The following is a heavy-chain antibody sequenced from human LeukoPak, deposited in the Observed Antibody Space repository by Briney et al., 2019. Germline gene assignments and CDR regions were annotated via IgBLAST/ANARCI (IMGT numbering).Heavy chain of an antibody. CDR3: ARDGYSSGGSCYYYYYYYMDV. D-gene: IGHD2-15*01. J-gene: IGHJ6*03. Sequence: GGSLRLSCAASGFTFSSYAMHWVRQAPGKGLEWVAVISYDGSNKYYADSVKGRFTISRDNSKNTLYLQMNSLRAEDTAVYYCARDGYSSGGSCYYYYYYYMDVWGKGTTVTVYS. V-gene: IGHV3-30*01. CDR2: ISYDGSNK. CDR1: GFTFSSYA.